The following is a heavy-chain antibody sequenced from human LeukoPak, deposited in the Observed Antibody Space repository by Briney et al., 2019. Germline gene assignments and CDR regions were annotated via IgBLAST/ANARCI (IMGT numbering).Heavy chain of an antibody. J-gene: IGHJ4*02. V-gene: IGHV4-39*01. CDR2: IYYSGST. Sequence: SETLTLTCTVSGDSISSNSYHWGRIRQPPGQELVWIGSIYYSGSTYTNPSLNRRVTISVDRTKNQFSQKLNSLTDADTGVYYCARHERNWNNGGYWGQGTLVTVSS. D-gene: IGHD1/OR15-1a*01. CDR3: ARHERNWNNGGY. CDR1: GDSISSNSYH.